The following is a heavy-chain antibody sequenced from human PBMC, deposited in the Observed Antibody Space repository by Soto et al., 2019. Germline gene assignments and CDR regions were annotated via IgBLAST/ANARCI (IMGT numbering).Heavy chain of an antibody. V-gene: IGHV3-15*01. D-gene: IGHD3-22*01. Sequence: SLRLSCAASGFTFSNAWMSWVRQAPGKGLEWVGRIKSKTDGGTTDYAAPVKGRFTISRDDSKNTLYLQMNSLKTEDTAVYYCTTETEYYYDSSGYGNFDYWGQGTLVTVSS. CDR2: IKSKTDGGTT. CDR1: GFTFSNAW. CDR3: TTETEYYYDSSGYGNFDY. J-gene: IGHJ4*02.